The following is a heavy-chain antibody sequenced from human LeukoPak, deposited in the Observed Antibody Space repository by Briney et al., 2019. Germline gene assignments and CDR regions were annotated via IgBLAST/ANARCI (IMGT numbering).Heavy chain of an antibody. D-gene: IGHD6-19*01. Sequence: PSETLSLTCAVYGGSFSGYYWSWIRQPPGKGLEWIGEINHSGSTNYDPSLKSRVTISVDTSKNQFSLKLSSVTAADTAVYYCAIRGWLLDYWGQGTLVTVSS. J-gene: IGHJ4*02. CDR3: AIRGWLLDY. CDR1: GGSFSGYY. CDR2: INHSGST. V-gene: IGHV4-34*01.